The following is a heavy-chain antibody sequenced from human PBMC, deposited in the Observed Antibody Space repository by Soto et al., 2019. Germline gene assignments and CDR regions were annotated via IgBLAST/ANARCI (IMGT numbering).Heavy chain of an antibody. V-gene: IGHV3-33*01. CDR1: GFTFSSYG. CDR2: IWYDGSNK. D-gene: IGHD6-13*01. Sequence: PGGSLRLSCAASGFTFSSYGMHWVRQAPGKGLEWVAVIWYDGSNKYYADSVKGRFTISRDNSKNTLYLQMNSLRAEDTAVYYCARDPAAAGLIYNFDYWGQGTLVTVSS. J-gene: IGHJ4*02. CDR3: ARDPAAAGLIYNFDY.